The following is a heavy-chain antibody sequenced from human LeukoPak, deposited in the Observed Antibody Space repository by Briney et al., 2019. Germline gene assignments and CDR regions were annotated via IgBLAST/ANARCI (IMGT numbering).Heavy chain of an antibody. CDR1: GGSISSGGYY. D-gene: IGHD3-10*02. V-gene: IGHV4-39*07. J-gene: IGHJ5*02. Sequence: SETLSLTCTVSGGSISSGGYYWSWIRQHPGKGLEWIGEINHSGSTNYNPSLKSRVTISVDTSKNQFSLKLSSVTAADTAVYYCARPLMLGLHHQNWFDPWGQGTLVTVSS. CDR2: INHSGST. CDR3: ARPLMLGLHHQNWFDP.